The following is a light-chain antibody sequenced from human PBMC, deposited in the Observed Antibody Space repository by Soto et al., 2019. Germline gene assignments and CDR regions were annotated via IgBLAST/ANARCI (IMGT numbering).Light chain of an antibody. CDR1: SSNVVNNY. V-gene: IGLV1-51*01. Sequence: QSVLTQPPSVSAAPGQTVTISCSGSSSNVVNNYVSWYQQLPGTAPKLLIYDNSERPSGIPDRFSGSKSDTSATLGITGLQTGDEADYFCGTWDSSLSAVVFGGGTKLTVL. J-gene: IGLJ3*02. CDR3: GTWDSSLSAVV. CDR2: DNS.